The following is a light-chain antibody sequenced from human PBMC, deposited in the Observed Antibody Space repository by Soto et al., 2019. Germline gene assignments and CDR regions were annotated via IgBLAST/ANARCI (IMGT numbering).Light chain of an antibody. CDR2: SNN. CDR1: SSNLGTNT. V-gene: IGLV1-44*01. Sequence: QSVLTQPPSASGTPGQRVPISCSGSSSNLGTNTVNWYQQLPGSAPKFIIYSNNQRPSGVPDRFSGSKSGTSASLAISGLQPDDEADYYCAAWDGSLNGVLFGGGTKLTVL. J-gene: IGLJ2*01. CDR3: AAWDGSLNGVL.